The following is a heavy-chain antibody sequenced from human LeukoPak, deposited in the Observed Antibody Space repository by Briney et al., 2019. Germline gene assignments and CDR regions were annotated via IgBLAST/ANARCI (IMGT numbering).Heavy chain of an antibody. CDR3: AKDGSSGGRCYDYFDY. Sequence: PGGSLRLSCAASGFTFSSYAMSWVRQAPGKGLEWVSAISGSGGSTYYADSVKGRFTISRDNSKNTLYLQMNSLRAEDTAVYYCAKDGSSGGRCYDYFDYWGQGTLVTVSS. J-gene: IGHJ4*02. D-gene: IGHD2-15*01. CDR2: ISGSGGST. V-gene: IGHV3-23*01. CDR1: GFTFSSYA.